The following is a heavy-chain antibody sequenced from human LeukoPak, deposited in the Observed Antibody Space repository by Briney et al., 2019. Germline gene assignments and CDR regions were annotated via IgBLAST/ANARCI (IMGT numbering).Heavy chain of an antibody. CDR3: AKAVGSITIFGVVIIDYFDY. D-gene: IGHD3-3*01. J-gene: IGHJ4*02. Sequence: GSLRLSCAASGFTFSSYAMSWVRRAPGKGLEWVSAISGSGGSTYYADPVKGRFTISRDNSKNTLYLQMNSLRAEDTAVYYCAKAVGSITIFGVVIIDYFDYWGQGTLVTVSS. V-gene: IGHV3-23*01. CDR1: GFTFSSYA. CDR2: ISGSGGST.